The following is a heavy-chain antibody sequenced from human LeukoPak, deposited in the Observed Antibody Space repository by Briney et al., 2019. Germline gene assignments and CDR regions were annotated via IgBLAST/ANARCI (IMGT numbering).Heavy chain of an antibody. CDR1: GGSISNYY. V-gene: IGHV4-4*07. CDR2: VYASGST. D-gene: IGHD3-16*01. Sequence: SETLSLTCTVSGGSISNYYWNWTRQPAGKGLEWVGRVYASGSTRYNPSFNSRVTMSAETSKNQVSLKMTSVTAADTAVYFCAIDQSGFGGHNNDAFDIWGQGTMVTVSS. J-gene: IGHJ3*02. CDR3: AIDQSGFGGHNNDAFDI.